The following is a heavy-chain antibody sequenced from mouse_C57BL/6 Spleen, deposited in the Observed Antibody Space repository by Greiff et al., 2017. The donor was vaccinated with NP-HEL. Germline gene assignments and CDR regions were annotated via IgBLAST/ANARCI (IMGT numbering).Heavy chain of an antibody. CDR3: AREGDYDGYAMDY. CDR2: IYPSDSET. D-gene: IGHD2-4*01. Sequence: QVQLQQSGAELVRPGSSVKLSCKASGYTFTSYWMDWVKQRPGQGLEWIGNIYPSDSETHYNQKFKDKATLTVDKSSSTAYMQLSSLTSEDSAVYYCAREGDYDGYAMDYWGQGTSVTVSS. CDR1: GYTFTSYW. V-gene: IGHV1-61*01. J-gene: IGHJ4*01.